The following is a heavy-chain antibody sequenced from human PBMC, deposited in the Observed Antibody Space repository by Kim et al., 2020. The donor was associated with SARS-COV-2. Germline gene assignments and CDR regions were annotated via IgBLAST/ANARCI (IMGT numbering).Heavy chain of an antibody. CDR2: ISYDGSNK. V-gene: IGHV3-30-3*01. CDR1: GFSFGRYA. CDR3: ARGDMAGATLLTHLDY. J-gene: IGHJ4*02. Sequence: GGSLRLSCEASGFSFGRYALHWVRQAPGKGLEWVALISYDGSNKYYADSVKGRFIISRDNSKNTLYLQMNSLRGEDTAMYYCARGDMAGATLLTHLDYWGAGSPLT. D-gene: IGHD6-19*01.